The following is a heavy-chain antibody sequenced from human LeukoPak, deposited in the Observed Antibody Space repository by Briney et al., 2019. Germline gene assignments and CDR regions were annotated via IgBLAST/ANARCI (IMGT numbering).Heavy chain of an antibody. Sequence: PGRSLRLSCAASGFTFSSYAMHWVRQAPGKGLEWVAVIWYDGSNKYYADSVKGRFTISRDNSKNTLYLQMNSLRAEDTAVYYCAREARDYGDYPDAFDIWGQGTMVTVSS. D-gene: IGHD4-17*01. CDR1: GFTFSSYA. CDR2: IWYDGSNK. J-gene: IGHJ3*02. CDR3: AREARDYGDYPDAFDI. V-gene: IGHV3-33*08.